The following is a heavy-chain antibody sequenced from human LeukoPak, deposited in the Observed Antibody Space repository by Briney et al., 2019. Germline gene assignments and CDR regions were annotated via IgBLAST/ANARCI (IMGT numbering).Heavy chain of an antibody. Sequence: PSETLSLTCAVYGGSFSGYYWSWIRQPPRKGRECIGQINHSGNTNHNPSLKSPVTISVDTTKNQFSLKLSSVTAADTAVYYCARGRSSSWLGDHYYFDYWGQGTLVTVSS. D-gene: IGHD6-13*01. J-gene: IGHJ4*02. V-gene: IGHV4-34*01. CDR1: GGSFSGYY. CDR3: ARGRSSSWLGDHYYFDY. CDR2: INHSGNT.